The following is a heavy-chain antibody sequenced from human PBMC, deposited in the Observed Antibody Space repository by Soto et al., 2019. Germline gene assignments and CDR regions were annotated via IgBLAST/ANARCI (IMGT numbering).Heavy chain of an antibody. J-gene: IGHJ4*02. CDR2: ISSDASLE. Sequence: GGSLRLSCAASGFTFRTHGMLWVRQAPGKGLEWVALISSDASLESFADSVKGRFTISRDNSRDTVYLQMNSLRVEDTAVYYCAKGGHCSGGKCYSFHFDAWGRGTLVTVSS. V-gene: IGHV3-30*18. CDR1: GFTFRTHG. CDR3: AKGGHCSGGKCYSFHFDA. D-gene: IGHD2-15*01.